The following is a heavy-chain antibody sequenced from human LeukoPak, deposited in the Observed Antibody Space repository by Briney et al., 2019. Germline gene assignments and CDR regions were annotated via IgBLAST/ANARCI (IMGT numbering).Heavy chain of an antibody. CDR2: IKQDGSEK. CDR1: GFTFSSYW. V-gene: IGHV3-7*01. D-gene: IGHD2-15*01. J-gene: IGHJ4*02. CDR3: ARVLDSSSSRYQAFPY. Sequence: PGGSLRLSCAASGFTFSSYWMTWVRQAPGKGLEWVANIKQDGSEKYYVDSVKGRFTIFRDTAKNSLYLQMNSLRGEDTALYYCARVLDSSSSRYQAFPYWGQGTLVTVS.